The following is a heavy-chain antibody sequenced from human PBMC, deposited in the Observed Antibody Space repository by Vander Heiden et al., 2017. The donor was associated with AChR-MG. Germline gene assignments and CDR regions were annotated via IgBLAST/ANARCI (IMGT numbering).Heavy chain of an antibody. CDR2: IYYSGST. J-gene: IGHJ5*02. CDR3: ARQYSNYPFWGWFDP. V-gene: IGHV4-39*01. D-gene: IGHD4-4*01. Sequence: QLQLQESGPGLVTPSETLSLTCTVPGVSISSSSYYWGWIRQPPGKGLEWIGSIYYSGSTYYNPSLKSRVTISVDTSKNQFSLKLSSVTAADTAVYYCARQYSNYPFWGWFDPWGQGTLVTVSS. CDR1: GVSISSSSYY.